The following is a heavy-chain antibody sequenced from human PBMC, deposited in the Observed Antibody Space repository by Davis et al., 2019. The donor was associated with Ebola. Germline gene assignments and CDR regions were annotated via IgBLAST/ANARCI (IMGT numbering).Heavy chain of an antibody. Sequence: GSLTLSCAVSGGSISSSNWWRWVRQPPGKGLEWIGEIYHSGSTNYNPSLKSRVTISVDKSKNQFSLKLSSVTAADTAVYYCARGNNLGDGHYYYYGMDVWGQGTTVTVSS. D-gene: IGHD5-24*01. J-gene: IGHJ6*02. CDR3: ARGNNLGDGHYYYYGMDV. CDR2: IYHSGST. CDR1: GGSISSSNW. V-gene: IGHV4-4*02.